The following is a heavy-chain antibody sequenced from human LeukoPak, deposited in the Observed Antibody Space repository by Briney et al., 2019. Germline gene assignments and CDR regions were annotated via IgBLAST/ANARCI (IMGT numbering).Heavy chain of an antibody. CDR2: INTDGSTT. V-gene: IGHV3-74*01. J-gene: IGHJ4*02. CDR3: AKETPIAARLFDY. Sequence: GGSLRLSCAASGFTFSNSWMHWVRQAPGKGLVWVSHINTDGSTTNYADSVKGRFTISRDNAKKTLYLQMNSLRAEDTAVYYCAKETPIAARLFDYWGQGTLVTVSS. D-gene: IGHD6-6*01. CDR1: GFTFSNSW.